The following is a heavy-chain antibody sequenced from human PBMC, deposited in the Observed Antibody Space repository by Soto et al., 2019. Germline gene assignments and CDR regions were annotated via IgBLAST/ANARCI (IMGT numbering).Heavy chain of an antibody. Sequence: QVQLQESGPGLVQPSETLSLTCTVSGGSITGYYWSWIRQPPGNGPEWIGNIHYSGRTNYNPSLKSRVTIAVDTSKNQFAIRLSSVTAADTAVYYCARHSYYSNPLRFDPWGQGTLVTVSS. CDR1: GGSITGYY. V-gene: IGHV4-59*08. D-gene: IGHD4-4*01. CDR2: IHYSGRT. J-gene: IGHJ5*02. CDR3: ARHSYYSNPLRFDP.